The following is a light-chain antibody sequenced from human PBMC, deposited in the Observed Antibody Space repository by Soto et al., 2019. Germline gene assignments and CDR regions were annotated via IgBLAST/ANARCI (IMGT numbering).Light chain of an antibody. V-gene: IGLV1-51*01. CDR2: DNN. CDR1: SSNIGNNY. J-gene: IGLJ2*01. Sequence: QSVLTQPPSVSAAPGQKVTISCSGSSSNIGNNYVSWYQQFPGTAPKLLIYDNNKRPSGIPDRFSGSKSGTSATLGITGLQTGDEADYYCSSYTSSSTHVVFGGGTKLTVL. CDR3: SSYTSSSTHVV.